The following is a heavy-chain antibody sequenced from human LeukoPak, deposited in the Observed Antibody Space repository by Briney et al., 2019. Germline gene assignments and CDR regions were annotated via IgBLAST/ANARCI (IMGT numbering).Heavy chain of an antibody. CDR1: GFTFSSYW. CDR3: ARDGTAAGLYFDL. Sequence: PGGSLRLSCAVSGFTFSSYWMKWVRQAPGKGLEWVASIRQDGGEKSYVDSVKGRFIISRDNTKNSLYLQINSLRAEDTAMYYCARDGTAAGLYFDLWGQGTLVTVSS. CDR2: IRQDGGEK. V-gene: IGHV3-7*01. D-gene: IGHD6-13*01. J-gene: IGHJ4*01.